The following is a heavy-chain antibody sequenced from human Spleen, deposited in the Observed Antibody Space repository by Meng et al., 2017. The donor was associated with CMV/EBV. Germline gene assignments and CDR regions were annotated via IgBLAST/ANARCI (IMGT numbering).Heavy chain of an antibody. CDR1: GFTFSNYG. D-gene: IGHD1-1*01. CDR2: ISSSSSFK. V-gene: IGHV3-21*01. J-gene: IGHJ4*02. CDR3: VKEGRAWTPFD. Sequence: GESLKISCAASGFTFSNYGMNWVRQAPGKGLERLSSISSSSSFKDYADSVKGRFTISRDNAKNSLYLQMNNLRAEDTAVYYCVKEGRAWTPFDWGQGTLVTVSS.